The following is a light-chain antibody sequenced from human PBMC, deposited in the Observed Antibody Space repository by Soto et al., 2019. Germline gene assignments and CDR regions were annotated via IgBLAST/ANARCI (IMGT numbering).Light chain of an antibody. J-gene: IGKJ2*01. CDR2: GAS. Sequence: EIVMTQSPATLSVSPGERATLSCRASQSVISQLAWYHQRPGQAPRLLIYGASTRARGIPARFGGSGSGTEFTPTISTLQSEDFAVYYCQQYKYWTYTFGQGTKLESK. CDR3: QQYKYWTYT. CDR1: QSVISQ. V-gene: IGKV3-15*01.